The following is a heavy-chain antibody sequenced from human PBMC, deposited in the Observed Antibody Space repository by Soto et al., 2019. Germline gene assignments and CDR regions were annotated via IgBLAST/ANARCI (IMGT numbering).Heavy chain of an antibody. D-gene: IGHD3-22*01. CDR3: ARAPYYDSSGYYNWFDP. CDR1: GGSFSGYY. J-gene: IGHJ5*02. Sequence: SETLSLTCAVYGGSFSGYYWSWIRQPPGKGLEWIGEINHSGSTNYNPSLKSRVTISVDTSKTQFSLKLGSVTAADTAVYYCARAPYYDSSGYYNWFDPWGQGTLVTVSS. V-gene: IGHV4-34*01. CDR2: INHSGST.